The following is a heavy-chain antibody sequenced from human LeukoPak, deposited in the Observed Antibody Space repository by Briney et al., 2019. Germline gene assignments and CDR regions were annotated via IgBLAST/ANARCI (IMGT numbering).Heavy chain of an antibody. Sequence: ASVKVSCKASGYTFTSYYMHWVRQAPGQGLEWMGIINPSGGSTSYAQKFQGRVTMTRDMSTSTVYMELSSLRSEDTAVYYCARETVAAGGFDYWGQGTLVTVSS. CDR1: GYTFTSYY. V-gene: IGHV1-46*01. D-gene: IGHD6-19*01. J-gene: IGHJ4*02. CDR2: INPSGGST. CDR3: ARETVAAGGFDY.